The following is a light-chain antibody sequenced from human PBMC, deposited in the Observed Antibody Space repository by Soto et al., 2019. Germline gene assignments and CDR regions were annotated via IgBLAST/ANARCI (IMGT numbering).Light chain of an antibody. J-gene: IGLJ1*01. Sequence: QSVLTQPASVSGSPGQSITISCTGTKSDVGGYNYVAWYQQHAGKAPKLMMYDVSNRPSGVSNRFSGSKSGNTASLTISGLQAEDEADYYCSSYAGSSTVFGTGTKVTV. CDR1: KSDVGGYNY. CDR2: DVS. V-gene: IGLV2-14*01. CDR3: SSYAGSSTV.